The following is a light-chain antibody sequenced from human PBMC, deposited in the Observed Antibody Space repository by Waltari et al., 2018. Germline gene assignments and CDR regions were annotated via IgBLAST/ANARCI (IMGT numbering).Light chain of an antibody. CDR3: SSFTTTNARYI. V-gene: IGLV2-14*03. J-gene: IGLJ1*01. Sequence: QSALTQPASVSGSPGQSISISCTGTSSDIGDSNYVAWFQQHPGKVPTLLLYDVSKLPPGVSDRFSGSKSGNTASLTISGLQTEDTADYYCSSFTTTNARYIFGSGTEVTVL. CDR2: DVS. CDR1: SSDIGDSNY.